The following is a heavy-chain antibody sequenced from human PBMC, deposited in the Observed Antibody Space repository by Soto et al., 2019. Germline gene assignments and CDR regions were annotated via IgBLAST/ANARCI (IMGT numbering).Heavy chain of an antibody. V-gene: IGHV4-39*01. Sequence: SETLSLTCTVSGDSINSGDYYWSWIRQNPGKGLEWIGYIYYSGATYYNPSLKNRVTISVDTSKNQFSLKLSSVTAADTAVYYCARQVPAAIRLGWFDPWGQGTLVTV. D-gene: IGHD2-2*02. CDR1: GDSINSGDYY. CDR2: IYYSGAT. J-gene: IGHJ5*02. CDR3: ARQVPAAIRLGWFDP.